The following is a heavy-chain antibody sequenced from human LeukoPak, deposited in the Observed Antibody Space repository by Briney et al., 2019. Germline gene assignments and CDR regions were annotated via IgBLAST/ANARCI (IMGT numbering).Heavy chain of an antibody. Sequence: GASVKVSCKASGYTFTIYDINWVRQATGQGLEWMGWMNPNSGNTGYAQKFQGRVTMTRNTSISTAYMKLSSLRSEDTAIYYCARGGDYDIWSWGQGTLVTVSS. CDR1: GYTFTIYD. CDR2: MNPNSGNT. D-gene: IGHD3-3*01. CDR3: ARGGDYDIWS. V-gene: IGHV1-8*01. J-gene: IGHJ4*02.